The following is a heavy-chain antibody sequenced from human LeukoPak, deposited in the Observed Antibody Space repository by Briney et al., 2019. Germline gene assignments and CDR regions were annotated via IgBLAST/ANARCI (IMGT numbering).Heavy chain of an antibody. Sequence: GGSLRLSCAASGFTFSSYGIHWVRQAPGKGLEWVAVISYDGSNKYYVDSVKGRFTISRDNSKNTLYLQMNSLRDEDTAVYYYAKDRGEQWLVTSFDYWGQGTLVTVSS. CDR1: GFTFSSYG. J-gene: IGHJ4*02. V-gene: IGHV3-30*18. CDR2: ISYDGSNK. CDR3: AKDRGEQWLVTSFDY. D-gene: IGHD6-19*01.